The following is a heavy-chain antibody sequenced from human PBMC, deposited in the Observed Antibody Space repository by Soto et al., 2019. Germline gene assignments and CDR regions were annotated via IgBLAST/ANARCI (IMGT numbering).Heavy chain of an antibody. CDR2: ISYDGSNK. J-gene: IGHJ6*02. D-gene: IGHD6-6*01. Sequence: PGGSLRLSCAASGFTFSSYAMHWVRQAPGKGLEWVAVISYDGSNKYYADSVKGRFTISRDNSKNTLYLQMNSLRAEETAVYYWARDRWFFVYQHVKLNYYGMDVWGQGTTVTVSS. CDR1: GFTFSSYA. CDR3: ARDRWFFVYQHVKLNYYGMDV. V-gene: IGHV3-30-3*01.